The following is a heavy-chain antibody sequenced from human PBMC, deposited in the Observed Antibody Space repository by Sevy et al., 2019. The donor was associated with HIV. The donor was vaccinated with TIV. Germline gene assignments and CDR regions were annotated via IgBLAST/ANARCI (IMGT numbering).Heavy chain of an antibody. Sequence: SETLSLTCAVSGGSISSSNWWSWVRQPPGKGLEWIGEIYRSGSTNYNPSLKSRVTISVDKSKNQFSLKLSSVTAADTAVYYCAIARYYRAFDIRGQGTMVTVSS. V-gene: IGHV4-4*02. CDR2: IYRSGST. D-gene: IGHD3-22*01. CDR1: GGSISSSNW. J-gene: IGHJ3*02. CDR3: AIARYYRAFDI.